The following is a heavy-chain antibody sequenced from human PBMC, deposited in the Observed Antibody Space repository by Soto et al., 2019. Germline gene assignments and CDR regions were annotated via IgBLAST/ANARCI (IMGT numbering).Heavy chain of an antibody. V-gene: IGHV4-59*01. CDR3: ARGGNWFDP. D-gene: IGHD1-26*01. Sequence: SETLSLTCSVSGGSISSFYWSWIRQPPGKGLEWIGYIYYTGNTNYIPSLKSRVTISLDTSKNQFSLKLGSVTAADTAVYYCARGGNWFDPWGQGTLVTVSS. CDR1: GGSISSFY. CDR2: IYYTGNT. J-gene: IGHJ5*02.